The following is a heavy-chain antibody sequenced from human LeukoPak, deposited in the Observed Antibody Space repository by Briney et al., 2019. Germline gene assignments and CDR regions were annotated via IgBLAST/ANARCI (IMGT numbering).Heavy chain of an antibody. D-gene: IGHD3-3*01. Sequence: ASVKVSCKVSGYTLTELSMHWVRQAPGKGLEWMGGFDPEDGETIYAQKFQGRVTMTEDTSTDTAYMELSSLRSEDTAVYYCARVYRRYYDFWSGYFGGDAFDIWGQGTMVTVSS. CDR2: FDPEDGET. CDR1: GYTLTELS. J-gene: IGHJ3*02. V-gene: IGHV1-24*01. CDR3: ARVYRRYYDFWSGYFGGDAFDI.